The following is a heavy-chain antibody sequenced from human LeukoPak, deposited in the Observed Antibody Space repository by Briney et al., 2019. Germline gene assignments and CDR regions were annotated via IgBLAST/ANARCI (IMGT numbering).Heavy chain of an antibody. CDR2: SRSKARSYST. CDR3: AACAGGSGPLDY. CDR1: GFSFSDYL. V-gene: IGHV3-72*01. J-gene: IGHJ4*02. D-gene: IGHD6-19*01. Sequence: PGGSLSLSCAASGFSFSDYLMDWVRRTPGKGLEWVGRSRSKARSYSTEYAASVKGRFTISRDDSKNVLYLQMNSLKIEDAAVYYCAACAGGSGPLDYWGQGTPVTVSS.